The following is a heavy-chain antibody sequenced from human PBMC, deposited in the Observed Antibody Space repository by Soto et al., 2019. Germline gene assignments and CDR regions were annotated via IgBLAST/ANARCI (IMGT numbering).Heavy chain of an antibody. Sequence: ASVKVSCKASGYTFTSYDINWVRQATGQGLEWMGWMNPNSGNTGYAQKFQGRVTMTRNTSISTAYMELSSLRSEDTAVYYCARGLIMITFGGVIALDAFDIWGQGTMVTVS. CDR3: ARGLIMITFGGVIALDAFDI. D-gene: IGHD3-16*02. J-gene: IGHJ3*02. CDR2: MNPNSGNT. V-gene: IGHV1-8*01. CDR1: GYTFTSYD.